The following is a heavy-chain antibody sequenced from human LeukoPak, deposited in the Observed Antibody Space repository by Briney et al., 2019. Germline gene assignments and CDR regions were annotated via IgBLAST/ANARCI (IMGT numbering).Heavy chain of an antibody. V-gene: IGHV4-34*01. Sequence: SETLSLTCAVYGGSFSGYYWNWIRQPPGKGREWIGEINHSGSTNYNPSLKSRVTISVDTSKNQFSLKLSSVTAADTAVYYCARGPNSGSDYWGQGTLVTVSS. CDR2: INHSGST. CDR1: GGSFSGYY. D-gene: IGHD6-6*01. J-gene: IGHJ4*02. CDR3: ARGPNSGSDY.